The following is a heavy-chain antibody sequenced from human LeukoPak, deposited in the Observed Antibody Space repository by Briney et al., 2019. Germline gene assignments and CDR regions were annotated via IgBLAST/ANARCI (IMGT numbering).Heavy chain of an antibody. Sequence: ASVKVSCKASGGTFSSYAISWVRQATGQGLEWMGWMNPNSGNTGYAQKFQGRVTITRNTSISTAYMELSSLRSEDTAVYYCARGESVDYWGQGTLVTVSS. CDR1: GGTFSSYA. V-gene: IGHV1-8*03. J-gene: IGHJ4*02. CDR2: MNPNSGNT. CDR3: ARGESVDY.